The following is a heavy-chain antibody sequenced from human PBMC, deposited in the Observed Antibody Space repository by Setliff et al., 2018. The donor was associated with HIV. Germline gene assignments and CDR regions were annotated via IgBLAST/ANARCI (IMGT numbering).Heavy chain of an antibody. CDR1: GGSISSSSYY. CDR2: IYYSGST. D-gene: IGHD3-22*01. V-gene: IGHV4-39*01. Sequence: SETLSLTCTVSGGSISSSSYYWGWIRQPPGKGLEWIGNIYYSGSTYYNPSLKSRVTISVDTSENQFSLRLNSVTAADTAVYYCARYRYYYDNPQYYYYYMDVWGKGTTVTVSS. J-gene: IGHJ6*03. CDR3: ARYRYYYDNPQYYYYYMDV.